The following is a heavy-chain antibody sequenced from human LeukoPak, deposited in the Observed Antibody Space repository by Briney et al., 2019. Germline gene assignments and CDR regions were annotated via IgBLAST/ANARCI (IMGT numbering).Heavy chain of an antibody. CDR2: IYTSGST. Sequence: SETLSLTCTVSGGSFSSYYWSWIRQPAGKGLDWIGRIYTSGSTNYNPSLKSRVTISVDTSKNQFSLKLSSVTAADTAVYYCARVTYSSPDYYYYYMDVWGKGTTVTVSS. D-gene: IGHD6-13*01. CDR3: ARVTYSSPDYYYYYMDV. V-gene: IGHV4-4*07. CDR1: GGSFSSYY. J-gene: IGHJ6*03.